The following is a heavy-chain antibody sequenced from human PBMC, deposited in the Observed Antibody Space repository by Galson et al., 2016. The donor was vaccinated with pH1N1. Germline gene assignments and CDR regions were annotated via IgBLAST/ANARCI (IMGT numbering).Heavy chain of an antibody. Sequence: ETLSLTCSVSGGSISSYYWSYIRQPPGKGLEWVANINQDGSVNYYVDSVKGLFTISRDNAKSSLYMQMNSLRAEDTAVYYCTSGVPTVGGCWGQGTLVTVSS. CDR1: GGSISSYY. D-gene: IGHD4-23*01. J-gene: IGHJ1*01. CDR2: INQDGSVN. CDR3: TSGVPTVGGC. V-gene: IGHV3-7*01.